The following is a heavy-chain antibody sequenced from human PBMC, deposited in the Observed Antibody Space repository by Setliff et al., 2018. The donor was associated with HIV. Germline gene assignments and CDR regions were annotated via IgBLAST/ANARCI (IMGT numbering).Heavy chain of an antibody. CDR3: AHQELGYCSGGSCPPPHAFDI. CDR1: GGSISSSTYY. D-gene: IGHD2-15*01. Sequence: TLSLTCTVSGGSISSSTYYWAWIRQPPGKALEWLALIYWDDDKHYSPSLKSRLTITKDTSKNQVVLTMTTMDPVDTATYYCAHQELGYCSGGSCPPPHAFDIWGQGTMVTVSS. CDR2: IYWDDDK. V-gene: IGHV2-5*02. J-gene: IGHJ3*02.